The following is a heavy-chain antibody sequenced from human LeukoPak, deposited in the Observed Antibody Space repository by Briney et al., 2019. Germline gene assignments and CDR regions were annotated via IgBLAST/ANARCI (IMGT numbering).Heavy chain of an antibody. Sequence: SSQTLSLACAISGDSVSSTSAAWNWIRQSPSRGLEWLGRTYFGSQWYSDYAVSVRGRISINADTSKNQFSLQLNSVTPEDTAIYFCARYTYTFYLDYWGQGTVVTVSS. J-gene: IGHJ4*02. CDR2: TYFGSQWYS. D-gene: IGHD2/OR15-2a*01. CDR1: GDSVSSTSAA. V-gene: IGHV6-1*01. CDR3: ARYTYTFYLDY.